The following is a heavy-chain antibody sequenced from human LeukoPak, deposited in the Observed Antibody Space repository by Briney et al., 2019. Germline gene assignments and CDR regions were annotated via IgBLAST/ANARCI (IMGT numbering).Heavy chain of an antibody. CDR2: IYYSGST. V-gene: IGHV4-59*01. CDR1: VGSPSSYY. Sequence: SETLSLTRTVPVGSPSSYYWSWIGQPPRKGLEWMGYIYYSGSTNYNPSLKNRVTISVDTSKNQISLKLSSVTAADTAGYYCARGPPQPADWGQGTLVTVSS. J-gene: IGHJ4*02. CDR3: ARGPPQPAD. D-gene: IGHD2-2*01.